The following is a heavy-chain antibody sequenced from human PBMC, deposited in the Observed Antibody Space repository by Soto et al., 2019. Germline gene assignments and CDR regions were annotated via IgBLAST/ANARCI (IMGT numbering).Heavy chain of an antibody. V-gene: IGHV1-69*12. CDR1: GGTFNTFS. CDR3: AKIDCGDRP. CDR2: IIPIFGTA. J-gene: IGHJ5*02. Sequence: QVQLVQSGAELKKPGSSVRVSCTASGGTFNTFSINWVRQAPGQGLEWMGRIIPIFGTADYAQKFQARLTISADESTSTAYMELRSLRSDDTAMYYCAKIDCGDRPWGQGTLVTVSS. D-gene: IGHD2-21*01.